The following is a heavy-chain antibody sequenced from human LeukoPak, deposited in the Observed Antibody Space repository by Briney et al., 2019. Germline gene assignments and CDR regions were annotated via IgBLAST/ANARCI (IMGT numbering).Heavy chain of an antibody. D-gene: IGHD2-2*01. J-gene: IGHJ5*02. V-gene: IGHV4-34*01. CDR1: GGSFSGYY. Sequence: SESLSLTCAVYGGSFSGYYWSWIRQPPGNGLEWIGEISHSGSTNYNPSLKSRVTISVDTSKNQFSLKLSSVTAADTAVYYCARRYCSSTSCYRVVWFDPWGQGTLVTVSS. CDR2: ISHSGST. CDR3: ARRYCSSTSCYRVVWFDP.